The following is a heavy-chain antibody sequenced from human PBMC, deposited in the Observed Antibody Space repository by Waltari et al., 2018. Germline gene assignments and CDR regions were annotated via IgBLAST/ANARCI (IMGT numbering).Heavy chain of an antibody. V-gene: IGHV4-39*07. CDR1: GGSISSSSYS. Sequence: QLQLQESGPGLVKPSATLSLTCTVSGGSISSSSYSWGWFRQPPGKGLEWLGSIYYSVSTYYNPSLKCRVTITGDTSKNQCSLKLSSVTAADTAVYYCARDGWDYYGSGSYKDYWGQGTLVTVSS. CDR3: ARDGWDYYGSGSYKDY. D-gene: IGHD3-10*01. J-gene: IGHJ4*02. CDR2: IYYSVST.